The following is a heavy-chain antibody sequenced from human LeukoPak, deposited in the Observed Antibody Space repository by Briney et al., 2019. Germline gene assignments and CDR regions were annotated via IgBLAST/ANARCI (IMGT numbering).Heavy chain of an antibody. CDR3: ARREYSGYDWLGFDP. CDR1: GGTFSSYA. Sequence: SVKVSCKASGGTFSSYAISWVRQAPGQGLEWMGGIIPIFGTANYAQKFQGRVTITADESTSTAYMELSSLSSEDTAVYYCARREYSGYDWLGFDPWGQGTLVTVSS. CDR2: IIPIFGTA. J-gene: IGHJ5*02. D-gene: IGHD5-12*01. V-gene: IGHV1-69*13.